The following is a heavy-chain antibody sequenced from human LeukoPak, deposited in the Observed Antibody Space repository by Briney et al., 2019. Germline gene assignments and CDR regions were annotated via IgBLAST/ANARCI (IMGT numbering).Heavy chain of an antibody. Sequence: GGSLRLSCATSGFTFSSYEMNWVRQAPGRGLEWISYITTSGTSTYYADSVKGRFTISRDNDKTALSLQMNSLRAEDTAVYYCVVHSATSCYWGQGTLVTVSS. CDR2: ITTSGTST. D-gene: IGHD1-26*01. CDR1: GFTFSSYE. CDR3: VVHSATSCY. J-gene: IGHJ4*02. V-gene: IGHV3-48*03.